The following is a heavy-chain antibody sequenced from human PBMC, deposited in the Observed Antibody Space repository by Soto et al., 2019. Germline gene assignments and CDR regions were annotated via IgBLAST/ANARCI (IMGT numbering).Heavy chain of an antibody. J-gene: IGHJ3*01. CDR3: AKLRYYETTDAFDF. V-gene: IGHV3-23*01. CDR2: ISGSGGRT. CDR1: GFTFSSYA. D-gene: IGHD3-22*01. Sequence: EVQLLESGGGLVQPGGSLRLSCAASGFTFSSYAMIWVRQAPGKGLEWVSAISGSGGRTYYADSVKGRFTISRDNSKNVLYLQMNRLRAEATALYYCAKLRYYETTDAFDFWGQGTMVTVSS.